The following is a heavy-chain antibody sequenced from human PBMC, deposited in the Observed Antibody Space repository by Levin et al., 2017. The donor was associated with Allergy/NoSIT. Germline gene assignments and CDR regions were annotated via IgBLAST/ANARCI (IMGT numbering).Heavy chain of an antibody. CDR1: GFTFSSYA. J-gene: IGHJ4*02. CDR3: ARILGLVAATYLDY. V-gene: IGHV3-23*01. D-gene: IGHD2-15*01. CDR2: ISGSGGST. Sequence: GASVKVSCAASGFTFSSYAMSWVRQAPGKGLEWVSAISGSGGSTYYADSVKGRFTISRDNSKNTLYLQMNSLRAEDTAVYYCARILGLVAATYLDYWGQGTLVTVSS.